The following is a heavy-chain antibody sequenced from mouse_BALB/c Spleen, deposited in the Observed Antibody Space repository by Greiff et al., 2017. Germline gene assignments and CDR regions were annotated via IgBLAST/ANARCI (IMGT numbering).Heavy chain of an antibody. D-gene: IGHD3-1*01. V-gene: IGHV1-7*01. CDR3: AREARATAWFAY. CDR1: GYTFTSYW. Sequence: QVQLQQSGAELAKPGASVKMSCTASGYTFTSYWMHWVKQRPGQGLEWIGYINPSTGYTEYNQKFKDKATLTADKSSSTAYMQLSSLTSEDSAVDNCAREARATAWFAYWGQGTLVTVSA. CDR2: INPSTGYT. J-gene: IGHJ3*01.